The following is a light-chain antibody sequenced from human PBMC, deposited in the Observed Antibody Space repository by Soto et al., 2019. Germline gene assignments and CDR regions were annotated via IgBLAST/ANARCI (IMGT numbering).Light chain of an antibody. Sequence: QSALTQPASVSGSPGQSITISCTGTSSDVGGYDYVSWYQQHPGKAPKVMIYEVNNRPSGVSGRFSGSKSGNTASLTISGLQAEDEADYYCRSYRDRNTYVFGTGTKVTVL. V-gene: IGLV2-14*01. CDR3: RSYRDRNTYV. CDR1: SSDVGGYDY. J-gene: IGLJ1*01. CDR2: EVN.